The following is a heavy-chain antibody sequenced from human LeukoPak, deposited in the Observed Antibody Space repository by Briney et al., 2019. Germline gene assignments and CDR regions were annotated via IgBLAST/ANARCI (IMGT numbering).Heavy chain of an antibody. CDR2: ISGSGGST. V-gene: IGHV3-23*01. CDR1: GFTFSSYA. CDR3: AKDRGYCSSTSCHGETT. J-gene: IGHJ4*02. D-gene: IGHD2-2*01. Sequence: PGGSLRLSCAASGFTFSSYAMSWVRQAPGKGLEWVSAISGSGGSTYYADSVKGRFTISRDNSKNTLYLQMNSLRAEDTAVYYCAKDRGYCSSTSCHGETTWGQGTLVTVSS.